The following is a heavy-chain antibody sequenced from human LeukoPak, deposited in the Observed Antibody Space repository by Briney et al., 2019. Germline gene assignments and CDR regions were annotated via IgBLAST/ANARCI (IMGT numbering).Heavy chain of an antibody. CDR2: ITSSSSNI. CDR3: ARGGGSSWYNFDY. Sequence: PGGSLRLSCAASGFTFSSYSMNWVRQAPGKGLEWVSSITSSSSNISYADSVKGRFTISRDNAKNSLYLQMNSLRAEDTAVYYCARGGGSSWYNFDYWGQGTLVTVSS. CDR1: GFTFSSYS. V-gene: IGHV3-21*01. J-gene: IGHJ4*02. D-gene: IGHD6-13*01.